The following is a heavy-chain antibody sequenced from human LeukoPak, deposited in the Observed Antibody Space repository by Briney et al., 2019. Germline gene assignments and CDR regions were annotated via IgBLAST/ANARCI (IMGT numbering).Heavy chain of an antibody. CDR1: GYSFATYW. D-gene: IGHD2-2*01. CDR2: IYPDDSDT. J-gene: IGHJ4*02. Sequence: GESLKISCKVSGYSFATYWIGWVRQMPRKGLVWMGIIYPDDSDTRYSPSFQGQVTISVDKSINTAYLQWSSLKASDTAMYYCATPYPREYCSSTTCYFNYWGQGTLVTVSS. CDR3: ATPYPREYCSSTTCYFNY. V-gene: IGHV5-51*01.